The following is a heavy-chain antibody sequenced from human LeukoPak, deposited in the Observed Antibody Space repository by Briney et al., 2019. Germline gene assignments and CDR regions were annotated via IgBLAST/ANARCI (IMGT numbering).Heavy chain of an antibody. D-gene: IGHD4-17*01. CDR3: TKGPRGDYTKAEN. CDR2: MNPDSGNT. Sequence: ASVKVSCKASGYTFTSYDINWVRQATGQGLEWMGWMNPDSGNTGYPQKFQGRVTMTRDTSKSTAYMELSSLRSEDTDVYYCTKGPRGDYTKAENWGQETLVIVSS. V-gene: IGHV1-8*01. CDR1: GYTFTSYD. J-gene: IGHJ4*02.